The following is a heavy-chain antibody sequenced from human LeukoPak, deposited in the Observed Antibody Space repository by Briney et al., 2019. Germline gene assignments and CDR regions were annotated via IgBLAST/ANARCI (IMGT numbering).Heavy chain of an antibody. CDR3: ARVRGRDGYFDY. Sequence: NPSETLSLTCSVSGGSITATRSYGAWVRQPPGKGLEWIASISFGGDTYYTPSLESRVLISVDTSKNTFSLRLTSVTAADTAVYYCARVRGRDGYFDYWGRGTLVTVSA. D-gene: IGHD5-24*01. CDR1: GGSITATRSY. CDR2: ISFGGDT. V-gene: IGHV4-39*07. J-gene: IGHJ4*02.